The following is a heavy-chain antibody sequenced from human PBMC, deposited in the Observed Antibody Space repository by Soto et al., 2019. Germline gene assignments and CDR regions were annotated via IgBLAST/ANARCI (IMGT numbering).Heavy chain of an antibody. D-gene: IGHD5-18*01. Sequence: SVKVSCKASGGTFSSYAISWVRQAPGQGLEWMGGIIPIFGTANYAQKFQGRVTITADESTSTAYMELSSLRSEDTAVYYCARDGAVIQLWSFDYWGQGTLVTVSS. CDR3: ARDGAVIQLWSFDY. CDR2: IIPIFGTA. CDR1: GGTFSSYA. J-gene: IGHJ4*02. V-gene: IGHV1-69*13.